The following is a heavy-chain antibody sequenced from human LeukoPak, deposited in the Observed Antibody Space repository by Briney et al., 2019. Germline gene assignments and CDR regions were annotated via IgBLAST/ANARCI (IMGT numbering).Heavy chain of an antibody. CDR3: ARDLVTVTKGFDI. J-gene: IGHJ3*02. V-gene: IGHV4-59*11. D-gene: IGHD4-17*01. Sequence: SETLSLTCAVSDDSFSSHYWTWIRQPPGKGLEWIGYISYIGSTNYNPSLKSRVTISIDTTKNQFSLKLSSVTAADTAVYYCARDLVTVTKGFDIWGQGTMVSVSS. CDR1: DDSFSSHY. CDR2: ISYIGST.